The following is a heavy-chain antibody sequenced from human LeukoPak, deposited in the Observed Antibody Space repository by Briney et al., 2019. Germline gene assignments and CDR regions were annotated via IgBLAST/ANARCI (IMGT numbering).Heavy chain of an antibody. V-gene: IGHV4-38-2*02. CDR3: ARHSRVIVGAICAYDL. D-gene: IGHD1-26*01. CDR1: GSSIYSDYF. J-gene: IGHJ3*01. Sequence: PSETLSLTCTVSGSSIYSDYFWAWIRQPPGQGLEWIGSIHHSGTIYYNPSLRSRVTISVGTSDNHFSLNLNSVTAADTALYYCARHSRVIVGAICAYDLWGQGTKVTVSS. CDR2: IHHSGTI.